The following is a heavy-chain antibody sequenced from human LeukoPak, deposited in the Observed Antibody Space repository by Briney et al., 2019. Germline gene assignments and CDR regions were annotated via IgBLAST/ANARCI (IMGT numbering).Heavy chain of an antibody. CDR2: IYYSGST. D-gene: IGHD6-19*01. CDR1: GGSITNYY. V-gene: IGHV4-59*08. CDR3: ARRKNSGWSTDAFDI. J-gene: IGHJ3*02. Sequence: SETLSLTRTVSGGSITNYYWSWIRQPPGKGLEGIGNIYYSGSTNYNPSLQSRVHISVDTSKNQFSLKLRAVTAADTAMYYCARRKNSGWSTDAFDIWGQGTMATVSS.